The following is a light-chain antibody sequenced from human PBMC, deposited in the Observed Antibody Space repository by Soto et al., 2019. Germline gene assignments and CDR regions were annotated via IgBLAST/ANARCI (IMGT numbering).Light chain of an antibody. CDR3: HQYDTAPRT. J-gene: IGKJ1*01. V-gene: IGKV3-20*01. CDR1: QSISSRH. Sequence: EIDLTQSPGTLSLSPGERATLSCRTSQSISSRHLAWYQQRPGQAPRLLIYDSSKRATGIPERFSGSGSGTDFALTISRLEPEDFAVYYCHQYDTAPRTFGQGTKVDIK. CDR2: DSS.